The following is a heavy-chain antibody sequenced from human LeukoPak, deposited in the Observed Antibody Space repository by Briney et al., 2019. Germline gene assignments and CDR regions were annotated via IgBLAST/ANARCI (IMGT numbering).Heavy chain of an antibody. Sequence: GASVKVSCKASGYTFIGYYMHWVRQAPGQGLEWMGWINPNSGGTNYAQKFQGRVTMTRDTSISIAYMELSRLRSDDTAVYYCARDRNDYVWGSYRYPDYWGQGTLVTVSS. CDR3: ARDRNDYVWGSYRYPDY. D-gene: IGHD3-16*02. J-gene: IGHJ4*02. V-gene: IGHV1-2*02. CDR1: GYTFIGYY. CDR2: INPNSGGT.